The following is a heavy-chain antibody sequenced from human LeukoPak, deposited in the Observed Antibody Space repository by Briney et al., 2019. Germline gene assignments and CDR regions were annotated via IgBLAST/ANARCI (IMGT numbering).Heavy chain of an antibody. Sequence: SETLSLTCTVSGGSISSYYWSWIRQPPGKGLEWIGSIYHSGSTNYNPSLKSRVTISVDTSKNQFSLKLTSVTAADTAVYYCASRIAAAENWFDPWGQGTLVTVSS. D-gene: IGHD6-13*01. CDR3: ASRIAAAENWFDP. J-gene: IGHJ5*02. CDR2: IYHSGST. CDR1: GGSISSYY. V-gene: IGHV4-59*12.